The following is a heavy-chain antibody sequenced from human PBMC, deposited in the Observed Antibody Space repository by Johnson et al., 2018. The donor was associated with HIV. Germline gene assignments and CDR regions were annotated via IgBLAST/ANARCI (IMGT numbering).Heavy chain of an antibody. D-gene: IGHD1-26*01. CDR1: GFTFSSYA. Sequence: VQLVESGGGLVQPGGSLRLSCAASGFTFSSYAMNWVRQAPGKGLEWVSVISGSGGSTYYADSVKGRFTISRDNSKNTLYLQMNSLRAEDTAVYYCAKGGGSYSDAFDIWGQGTMVTVSS. CDR2: ISGSGGST. J-gene: IGHJ3*02. CDR3: AKGGGSYSDAFDI. V-gene: IGHV3-23*04.